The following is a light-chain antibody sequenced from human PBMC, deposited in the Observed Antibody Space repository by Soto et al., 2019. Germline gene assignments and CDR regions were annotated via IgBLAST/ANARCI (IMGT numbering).Light chain of an antibody. CDR3: QQYYGTPYT. J-gene: IGKJ2*01. CDR2: WAS. Sequence: DIVMTQSPDSLAVSLGERATINCKSSQSVLYSSNDKNYLAWYQQKPGQPPKLLIYWASTRESGVPDRFSGSGSGTDFTLTISSLLAEDVAVYYCQQYYGTPYTIGQGTKVEI. V-gene: IGKV4-1*01. CDR1: QSVLYSSNDKNY.